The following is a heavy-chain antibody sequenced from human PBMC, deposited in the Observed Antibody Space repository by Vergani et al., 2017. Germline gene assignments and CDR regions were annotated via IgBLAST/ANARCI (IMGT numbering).Heavy chain of an antibody. D-gene: IGHD4-11*01. V-gene: IGHV3-23*01. CDR3: SKAVIYSNYFAY. Sequence: EVQLLESGGGLVQPGGSLRLSCAASGFPFSSYAMSWVRQAPGQGLEWVSAISGSGCSKYYANSVKGRFTISRDNSKNTLYLQMNSLRAEDTAVYYCSKAVIYSNYFAYWGQGTLVTVSS. J-gene: IGHJ4*02. CDR1: GFPFSSYA. CDR2: ISGSGCSK.